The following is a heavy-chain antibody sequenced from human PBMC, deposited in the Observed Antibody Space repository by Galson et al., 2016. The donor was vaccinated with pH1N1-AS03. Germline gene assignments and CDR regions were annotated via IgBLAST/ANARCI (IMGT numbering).Heavy chain of an antibody. CDR1: GYAFNEYG. CDR3: ARGSGTSATTSLPY. CDR2: ISGDRSQT. V-gene: IGHV1-18*01. J-gene: IGHJ4*02. Sequence: SVKVSCKASGYAFNEYGITWVRQAPGQGLEWVGWISGDRSQTKYAQIVQDRVTLTTDTSTSTAYLEMRGLRSDDTAVYYCARGSGTSATTSLPYWGQGTLVTVSS. D-gene: IGHD2-15*01.